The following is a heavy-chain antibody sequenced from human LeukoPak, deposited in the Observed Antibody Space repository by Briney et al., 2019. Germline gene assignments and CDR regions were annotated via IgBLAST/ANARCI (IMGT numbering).Heavy chain of an antibody. CDR2: INHSGST. V-gene: IGHV4-34*01. D-gene: IGHD3-22*01. CDR1: GGSFSGYY. CDR3: ARDNYYDSTPFDP. J-gene: IGHJ5*02. Sequence: SETLSLTCAVYGGSFSGYYWSWIRQPPGKGLEWIGEINHSGSTNYNPSLKSRVTISVDTSKNQFSLKLSSVTAADTAVYYCARDNYYDSTPFDPWGQGTLVTVSS.